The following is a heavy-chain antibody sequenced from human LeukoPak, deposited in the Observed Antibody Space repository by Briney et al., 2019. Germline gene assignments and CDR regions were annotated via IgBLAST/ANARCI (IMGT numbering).Heavy chain of an antibody. CDR2: INPNSGGT. J-gene: IGHJ4*02. CDR3: ASPVDIVATNTNYYFDY. CDR1: GYTFTGYY. V-gene: IGHV1-2*02. Sequence: ASVKVSCKASGYTFTGYYMHWVRQAPGQGLEWMGWINPNSGGTNYAQKFQGRVTMTRDTSITTAYMELSRLRSDDTAVYYCASPVDIVATNTNYYFDYWGQGTLVTVSS. D-gene: IGHD5-12*01.